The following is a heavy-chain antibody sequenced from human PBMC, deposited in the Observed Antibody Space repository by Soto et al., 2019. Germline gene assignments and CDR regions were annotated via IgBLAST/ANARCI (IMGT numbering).Heavy chain of an antibody. J-gene: IGHJ2*01. V-gene: IGHV3-48*01. CDR2: ISSSSRTI. CDR3: AGDQDGGPYGDYEGYFDL. Sequence: EVQLVESGGGLVQPGGSLRLSCAASGFTFSTYSMNWVRQAPGKGLERVSSISSSSRTIYYADFVKGRFTIARDNAKNSLCLRMKSLRAEDTAVYYCAGDQDGGPYGDYEGYFDLWGRGTLVTVSS. D-gene: IGHD4-17*01. CDR1: GFTFSTYS.